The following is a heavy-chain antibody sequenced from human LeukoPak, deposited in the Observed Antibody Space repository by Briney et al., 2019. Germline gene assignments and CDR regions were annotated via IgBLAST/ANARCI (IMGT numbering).Heavy chain of an antibody. J-gene: IGHJ4*02. CDR1: GYSFTNYW. CDR2: IYPGDSDT. Sequence: GESLKISCKGSGYSFTNYWIGWVRQMPGKGLEWVGIIYPGDSDTRVSPAFRGRVTMSADKSVSTAYLQLNNLKASDTAMYYCARARQSGSYAGFAHWGPGTLVTVSS. D-gene: IGHD3-16*01. CDR3: ARARQSGSYAGFAH. V-gene: IGHV5-51*01.